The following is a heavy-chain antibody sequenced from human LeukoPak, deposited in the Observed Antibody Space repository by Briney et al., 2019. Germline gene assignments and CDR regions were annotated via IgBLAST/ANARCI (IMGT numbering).Heavy chain of an antibody. J-gene: IGHJ4*02. CDR1: GFTFDDYA. CDR3: AKDRLRKSSRIYCFDY. D-gene: IGHD2/OR15-2a*01. V-gene: IGHV3-9*01. CDR2: ISWNSGSI. Sequence: GGSLRLSCAASGFTFDDYAMHWVRQAPGKGLEWVSGISWNSGSIGYADSVKGRFTISRDNAKNSLYLQMNSLRAEDTALYYCAKDRLRKSSRIYCFDYWGQGTLVTVSS.